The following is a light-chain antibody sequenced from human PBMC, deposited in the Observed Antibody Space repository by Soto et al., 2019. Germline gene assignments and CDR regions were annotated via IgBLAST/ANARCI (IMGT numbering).Light chain of an antibody. V-gene: IGKV3-11*01. CDR2: DAS. CDR3: QHRMNWPLT. J-gene: IGKJ5*01. CDR1: QTVSSY. Sequence: EIVFTQSPPTLSLSPGERATLSCLASQTVSSYLLWYQQKPGQAPRLLIYDASNRASGTPARFSGSGSETDFTLTISSLEPEDIAVYYCQHRMNWPLTFGQGTRLAIK.